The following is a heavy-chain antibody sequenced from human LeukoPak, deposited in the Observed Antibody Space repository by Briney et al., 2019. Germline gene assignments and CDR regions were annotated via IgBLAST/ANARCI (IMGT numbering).Heavy chain of an antibody. J-gene: IGHJ5*02. V-gene: IGHV1-18*01. CDR3: TRSDHYYGSGSHPNWFDP. Sequence: ASVKVSCKASGYYFSNYGISWVRQAPGQGPEWMGWISVYNGNTKYAQKFQGRVTMTTDTSTSTAYMELRSLRSDDTAVYYCTRSDHYYGSGSHPNWFDPWGQGTLVTVSS. D-gene: IGHD3-10*01. CDR2: ISVYNGNT. CDR1: GYYFSNYG.